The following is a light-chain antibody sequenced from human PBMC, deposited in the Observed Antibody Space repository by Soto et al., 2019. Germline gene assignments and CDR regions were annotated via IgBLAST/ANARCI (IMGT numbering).Light chain of an antibody. J-gene: IGLJ1*01. CDR2: DVS. CDR1: SSDVGGYNY. V-gene: IGLV2-14*01. CDR3: SSSTSSSTLYV. Sequence: QSALTQPASVSGSPGQSITISCTGTSSDVGGYNYVSWYQQHPGKAPKLMIYDVSNRPSGVSNRFSGSKSGNTASLTISGLHADDEADYYCSSSTSSSTLYVFGTGTKLTVL.